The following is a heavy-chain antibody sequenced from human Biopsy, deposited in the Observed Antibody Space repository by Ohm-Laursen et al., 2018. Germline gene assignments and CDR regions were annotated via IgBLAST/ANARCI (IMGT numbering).Heavy chain of an antibody. CDR2: ITFDGSGE. CDR3: ARDGKRWDYTTYFSWHFDL. J-gene: IGHJ2*01. D-gene: IGHD4-11*01. V-gene: IGHV3-30*03. Sequence: SLRLSCAASGFSFSNHAMSWVRQAPGKGLEWLAVITFDGSGEYYADSLQGRLTISRDNHKNTVDLQMNTLRPEDTAVYFCARDGKRWDYTTYFSWHFDLWGRGTLVTVSS. CDR1: GFSFSNHA.